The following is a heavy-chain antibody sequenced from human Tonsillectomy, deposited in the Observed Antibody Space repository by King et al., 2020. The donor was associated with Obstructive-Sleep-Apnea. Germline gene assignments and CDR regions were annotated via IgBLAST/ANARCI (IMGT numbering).Heavy chain of an antibody. CDR1: GFTFSSYS. CDR2: ISSSSSYI. D-gene: IGHD3-10*01. Sequence: QLVQSGGGLVKPGGSLRLSCAASGFTFSSYSMNWVRQAPGKGLEWVSSISSSSSYIYYADQVKGRFTISRDNAKNSLYLQMNSLRAEDTAVYYCARDLRLAMVRGVSDYWGQGTLVTVSS. CDR3: ARDLRLAMVRGVSDY. V-gene: IGHV3-21*01. J-gene: IGHJ4*02.